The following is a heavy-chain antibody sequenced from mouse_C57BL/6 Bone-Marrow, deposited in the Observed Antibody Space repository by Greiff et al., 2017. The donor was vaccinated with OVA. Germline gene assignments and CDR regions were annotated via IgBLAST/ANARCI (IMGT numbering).Heavy chain of an antibody. CDR1: GYTFTDYN. Sequence: VQLQQSGPELVKPGASVKIPCKASGYTFTDYNMDWVKQSHGQSLEWIGDINPNNGGTIYNQKFKGKATLTVDKSSSTAYMELRSLTSEDTAVYYCARSYGSSHWYFDVWGTGTTVTVSS. CDR3: ARSYGSSHWYFDV. V-gene: IGHV1-18*01. CDR2: INPNNGGT. J-gene: IGHJ1*03. D-gene: IGHD1-1*01.